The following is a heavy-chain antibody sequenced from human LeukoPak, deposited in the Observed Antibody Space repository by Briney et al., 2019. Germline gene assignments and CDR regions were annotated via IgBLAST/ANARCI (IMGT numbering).Heavy chain of an antibody. CDR1: GFTFRSYA. J-gene: IGHJ4*02. CDR2: ISGSGGST. V-gene: IGHV3-23*01. CDR3: AEDQRGYGGKNFGY. Sequence: GSLRLSCAASGFTFRSYAMSWVRQAPGKGLEWVSAISGSGGSTYYADSVKGRFTISRDNSKNTLYLQMNSLRAEDTAVYYCAEDQRGYGGKNFGYWGQGTLVTVSS. D-gene: IGHD4-23*01.